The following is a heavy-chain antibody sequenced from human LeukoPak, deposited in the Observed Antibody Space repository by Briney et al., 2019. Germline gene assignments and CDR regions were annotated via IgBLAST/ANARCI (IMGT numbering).Heavy chain of an antibody. CDR1: GGSINTYY. Sequence: SETLSLTCAVSGGSINTYYWSWIRQPPGKGLEWIGYIYDSGSTNYNPSLKSRVTLSMDTSKNQFSLRLSSVTAADTAVYYCARGLRYYYGSGSYYNWFDPWGQGTLVTVSS. CDR3: ARGLRYYYGSGSYYNWFDP. D-gene: IGHD3-10*01. V-gene: IGHV4-59*01. CDR2: IYDSGST. J-gene: IGHJ5*02.